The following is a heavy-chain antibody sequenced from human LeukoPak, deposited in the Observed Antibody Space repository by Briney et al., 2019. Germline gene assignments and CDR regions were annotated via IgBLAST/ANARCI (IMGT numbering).Heavy chain of an antibody. CDR3: ARLLRYFDWLFDY. CDR2: IYYSGST. J-gene: IGHJ4*02. CDR1: GGSISSSSYY. D-gene: IGHD3-9*01. V-gene: IGHV4-39*01. Sequence: SETLSLTCTVSGGSISSSSYYSGWIRQPPGKGLERIGSIYYSGSTYYNPSLKSRVTISVDTSKNQFSLKLSSVTAADTAVYYCARLLRYFDWLFDYWGQGTLVTVSS.